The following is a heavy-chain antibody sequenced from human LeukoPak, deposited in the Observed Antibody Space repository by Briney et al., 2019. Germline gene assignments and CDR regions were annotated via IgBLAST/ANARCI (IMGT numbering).Heavy chain of an antibody. V-gene: IGHV3-23*01. CDR2: IGSGAEST. Sequence: GGSLRLSCSASGFTFSSSAMSWVRQAPGKGLEWVSAIGSGAESTYYADSVKGRFTISRDNSKNTLSPQMNSLRVEDSAVYYCAKGSQGWPYYFDYWGQGTLVTVSS. CDR3: AKGSQGWPYYFDY. CDR1: GFTFSSSA. J-gene: IGHJ4*02. D-gene: IGHD6-19*01.